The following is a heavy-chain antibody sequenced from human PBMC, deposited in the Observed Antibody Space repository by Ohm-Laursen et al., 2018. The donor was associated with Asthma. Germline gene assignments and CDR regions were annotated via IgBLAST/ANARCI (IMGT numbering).Heavy chain of an antibody. Sequence: SLRLSCAASGITVSVNYMSWVRQAPGKGLEWVPVIYNGGSAYHADSVRGRFTISRDNSKNTLYLQINSLRGEDTAVYYCVRAHSGSYSYAFDIWGQGTVVTVSS. D-gene: IGHD1-26*01. J-gene: IGHJ3*02. CDR1: GITVSVNY. CDR3: VRAHSGSYSYAFDI. V-gene: IGHV3-53*01. CDR2: IYNGGSA.